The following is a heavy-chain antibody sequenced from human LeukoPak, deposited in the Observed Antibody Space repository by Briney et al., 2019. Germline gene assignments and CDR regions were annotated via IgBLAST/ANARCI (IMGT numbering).Heavy chain of an antibody. CDR3: AKGEMAIIGRGYYYMDV. J-gene: IGHJ6*03. CDR1: GYTFTSYG. V-gene: IGHV1-18*01. D-gene: IGHD5-24*01. CDR2: ISAYNGNT. Sequence: ASVKVSCKASGYTFTSYGISWVRQAPGQGLEWMGWISAYNGNTNYAKKLQGRVTMTTDTSTSTAYMELRSLRSDDKAVYYCAKGEMAIIGRGYYYMDVWGKGTTVTVSS.